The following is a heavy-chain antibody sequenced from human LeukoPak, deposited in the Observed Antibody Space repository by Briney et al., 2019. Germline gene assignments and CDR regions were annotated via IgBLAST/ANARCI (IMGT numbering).Heavy chain of an antibody. CDR3: ASGYLGLYYFDY. CDR2: IYYSGST. D-gene: IGHD3-22*01. CDR1: GGSISSSSYY. Sequence: PSETLSLTCTVSGGSISSSSYYWGWIRQPPGKGLEWIGSIYYSGSTYYNPSLKSRVTISVDTSKNQFSLKLSSVTAADTAVYYCASGYLGLYYFDYWGQGTLVTVSS. J-gene: IGHJ4*02. V-gene: IGHV4-39*07.